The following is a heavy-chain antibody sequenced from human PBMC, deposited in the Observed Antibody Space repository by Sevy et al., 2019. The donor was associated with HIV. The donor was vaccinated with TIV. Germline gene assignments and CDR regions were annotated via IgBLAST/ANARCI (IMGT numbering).Heavy chain of an antibody. V-gene: IGHV1-2*02. CDR3: ARVVGGFDSSGYYYY. J-gene: IGHJ4*02. Sequence: ASVKVSCKASGYTFTGYYMHWVRQAPGQGLEWMGWINPNSGGTNYAQKFQGRVTMTRDTSISTAYMELSRLRSDDTAVYYCARVVGGFDSSGYYYYWGQGTLVTVSS. D-gene: IGHD3-22*01. CDR1: GYTFTGYY. CDR2: INPNSGGT.